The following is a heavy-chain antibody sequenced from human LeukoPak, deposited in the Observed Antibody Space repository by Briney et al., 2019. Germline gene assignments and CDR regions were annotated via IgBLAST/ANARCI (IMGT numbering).Heavy chain of an antibody. CDR3: SRNGLVDFDY. CDR1: GFAFDDFA. CDR2: IRRRAYGGAA. V-gene: IGHV3-49*04. Sequence: GGSLRLSCTTSGFAFDDFAMSWVRQPAGKGLEWVGFIRRRAYGGAAEYAASVNGRFIISRDDSKGIAYLQMNSLKTEDTAVYYCSRNGLVDFDYWGQGSRAIVSP. J-gene: IGHJ4*02.